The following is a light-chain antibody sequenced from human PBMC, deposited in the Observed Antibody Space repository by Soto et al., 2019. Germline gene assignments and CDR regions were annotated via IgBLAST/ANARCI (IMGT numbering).Light chain of an antibody. CDR3: QQRSDWPLT. V-gene: IGKV3-15*01. Sequence: EIEMTQSPATLSLAPGERVTLSCRASESVSTNLAWYQQKAGQAPRLLIYGASTRATGIPARFSGSGSGTECTLTISSLQSEDVAVYYCQQRSDWPLTLGGGTKVDIK. CDR2: GAS. J-gene: IGKJ4*01. CDR1: ESVSTN.